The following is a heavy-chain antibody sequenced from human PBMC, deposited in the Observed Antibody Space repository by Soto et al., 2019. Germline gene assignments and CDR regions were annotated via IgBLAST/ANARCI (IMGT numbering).Heavy chain of an antibody. Sequence: QVQLQESGPGLVKPSETLSLTCTVSGGFMSRQHWSWIRQPPGKGLECVGHHSDSINYTPSLRSRLPTSTDPSNHQLSLKLTSMTAAATARYYCVIYNSGAGGRGSWGKGTRVTGSS. V-gene: IGHV4-4*09. D-gene: IGHD1-20*01. CDR1: GGFMSRQH. J-gene: IGHJ5*02. CDR2: HHSDSI. CDR3: VIYNSGAGGRGS.